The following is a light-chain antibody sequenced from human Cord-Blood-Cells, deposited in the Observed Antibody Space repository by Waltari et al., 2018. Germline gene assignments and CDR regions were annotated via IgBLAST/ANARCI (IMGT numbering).Light chain of an antibody. CDR3: QQYNNWPPST. Sequence: EIVMTQSPATLSVSPGERATLSCRASQSVSSNLAWYQQKPGQAPRLLIYGASTRATGNPARFSGSGSGTEFTLTLSSLQSEDFAVYYCQQYNNWPPSTFGGGTKVEIK. CDR2: GAS. J-gene: IGKJ4*01. CDR1: QSVSSN. V-gene: IGKV3-15*01.